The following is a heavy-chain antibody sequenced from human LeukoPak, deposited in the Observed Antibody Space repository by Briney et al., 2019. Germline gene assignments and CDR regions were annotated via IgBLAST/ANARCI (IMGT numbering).Heavy chain of an antibody. D-gene: IGHD3-3*02. V-gene: IGHV4-59*08. CDR1: GGSISSYY. CDR2: IYYSGST. Sequence: SETLSLTCTVSGGSISSYYWSWIRQRPGKGLEWIGYIYYSGSTNYNPSLKSRVTISVDTSKNQFSLKLSSVTAADTAVYYCASQTGHFWSGYSYYGMDVWGQGTTVTVSS. CDR3: ASQTGHFWSGYSYYGMDV. J-gene: IGHJ6*02.